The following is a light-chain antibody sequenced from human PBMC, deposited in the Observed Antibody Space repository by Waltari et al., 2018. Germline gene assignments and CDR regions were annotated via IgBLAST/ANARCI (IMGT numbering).Light chain of an antibody. CDR2: GAS. Sequence: EIVMTQSPATLSVSPGERATLSCRASRSVSSNLAWFQQKPGQAPRLLVYGASTRATGIPARLNGSGSGTEFTLTISSLQSEDFAVYYCQQYNNWRGTFGQGTKVEIK. CDR1: RSVSSN. CDR3: QQYNNWRGT. J-gene: IGKJ1*01. V-gene: IGKV3-15*01.